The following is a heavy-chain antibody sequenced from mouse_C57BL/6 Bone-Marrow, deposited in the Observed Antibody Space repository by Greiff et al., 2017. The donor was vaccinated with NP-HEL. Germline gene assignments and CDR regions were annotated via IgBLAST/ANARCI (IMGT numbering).Heavy chain of an antibody. Sequence: VQLQESGAELVKPGASVKISCKASGYAFSSYWMNWVKQRPGKGLEWIGQIYPGDGDTNYNGKFKGKATLTADKSSSTAYMQLSSLTSEDSAVYFCARGTVANWYFDVWGTGTTVTVSS. CDR2: IYPGDGDT. V-gene: IGHV1-80*01. CDR1: GYAFSSYW. CDR3: ARGTVANWYFDV. J-gene: IGHJ1*03. D-gene: IGHD1-1*01.